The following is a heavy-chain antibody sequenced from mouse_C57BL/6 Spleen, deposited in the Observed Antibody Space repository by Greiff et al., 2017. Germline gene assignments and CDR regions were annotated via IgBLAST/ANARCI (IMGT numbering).Heavy chain of an antibody. V-gene: IGHV1-82*01. CDR1: GYAFSSSW. CDR2: IYPGDGDT. D-gene: IGHD4-1*02. Sequence: QVQLQQSGPELVKPGASVKISCKASGYAFSSSWMNWVKQRPGKGLEWIGRIYPGDGDTNYNGKFKGKATLTADKSSSTAYMQLSSLTSEDSAVYFGATTGTAWFAYWGQGTLVTVSA. CDR3: ATTGTAWFAY. J-gene: IGHJ3*01.